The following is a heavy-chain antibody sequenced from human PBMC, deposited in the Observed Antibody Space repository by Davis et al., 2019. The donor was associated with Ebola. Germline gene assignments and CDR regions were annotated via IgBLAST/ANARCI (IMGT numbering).Heavy chain of an antibody. V-gene: IGHV1-18*01. CDR2: SSSYKGNS. J-gene: IGHJ6*04. D-gene: IGHD3-16*01. Sequence: AASVQVSCQASGYTFTCYGFSWVRQPPGQGLEWMGWSSSYKGNSKYAQKFQGRVTMHLHTSTSTAYMELRSLRSDDTAVYYCARDLLGSYGRGYYYYGMDVWGKGTTVTVSS. CDR1: GYTFTCYG. CDR3: ARDLLGSYGRGYYYYGMDV.